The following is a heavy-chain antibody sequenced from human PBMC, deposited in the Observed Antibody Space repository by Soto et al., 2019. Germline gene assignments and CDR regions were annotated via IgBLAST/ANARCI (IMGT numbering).Heavy chain of an antibody. CDR3: ARAPTTAMVGDY. Sequence: QVPLVESGGGVVQPGRSLRLSCAASGFTFSSYAMHWVRQAPGKGLEWVAVISYDGSNKYYADSVKGRFTISRDNSKNTLYLQMNSLRAEDTAVYYCARAPTTAMVGDYWGQGTLVTVSS. J-gene: IGHJ4*02. CDR2: ISYDGSNK. CDR1: GFTFSSYA. V-gene: IGHV3-30-3*01. D-gene: IGHD5-18*01.